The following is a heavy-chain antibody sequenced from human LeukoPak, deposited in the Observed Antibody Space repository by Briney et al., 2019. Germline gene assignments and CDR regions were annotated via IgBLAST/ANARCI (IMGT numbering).Heavy chain of an antibody. CDR2: IYYSGST. CDR3: ARLPGFRDAFDI. Sequence: PSETLSLTRTVSGGSISSYYWSWIRQPPGKGLEWIGYIYYSGSTNYNPSLKSRVTISLDTSKNQFSLKLSSVTAADTAVYYCARLPGFRDAFDIWGQGTMVTVSS. J-gene: IGHJ3*02. V-gene: IGHV4-59*08. CDR1: GGSISSYY.